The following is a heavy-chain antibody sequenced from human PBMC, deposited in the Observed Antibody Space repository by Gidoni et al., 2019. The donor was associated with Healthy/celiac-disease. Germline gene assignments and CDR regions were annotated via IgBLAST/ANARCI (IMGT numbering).Heavy chain of an antibody. D-gene: IGHD5-12*01. CDR1: GGSIRSSSYY. J-gene: IGHJ4*02. Sequence: QLQLQESGPGLVKPSETLSLTCTVSGGSIRSSSYYWGWIRQPPGKGLEWIGSIYYSGSTYYNPSLKSRVTISVDTSKNQFSLKLSSVTAADTAVYYCARPYSGYGGTYYFDYWGQGTLVTVSS. V-gene: IGHV4-39*01. CDR3: ARPYSGYGGTYYFDY. CDR2: IYYSGST.